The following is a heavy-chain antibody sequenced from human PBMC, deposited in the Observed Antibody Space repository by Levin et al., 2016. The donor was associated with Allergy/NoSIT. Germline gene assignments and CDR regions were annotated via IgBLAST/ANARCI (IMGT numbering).Heavy chain of an antibody. D-gene: IGHD3-3*01. CDR2: INAGNGNT. J-gene: IGHJ4*02. CDR1: GYTFISYE. V-gene: IGHV1-3*01. Sequence: ASVKVSCKASGYTFISYEIYWVRQAPGQRFEWMGWINAGNGNTQYSQRFQDRVTITRDTSASTAYMELSSLRSEDTAVYYCAVSTIFGVVIGGYFHYWGQGTLVAVSS. CDR3: AVSTIFGVVIGGYFHY.